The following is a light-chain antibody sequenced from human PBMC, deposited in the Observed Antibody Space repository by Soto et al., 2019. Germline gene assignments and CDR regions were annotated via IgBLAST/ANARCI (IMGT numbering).Light chain of an antibody. V-gene: IGKV4-1*01. CDR2: WAS. Sequence: DIVMTQSPDSLAVSLGERATINCKSSQSVFYTSNNKNYLAWYQQKPRQPPKLLIYWASTRESGVPDRFSGSGSGTDFTLTISNLQAEDVAVYYCHQYYITPLTFGGGTKVDIK. CDR1: QSVFYTSNNKNY. J-gene: IGKJ4*01. CDR3: HQYYITPLT.